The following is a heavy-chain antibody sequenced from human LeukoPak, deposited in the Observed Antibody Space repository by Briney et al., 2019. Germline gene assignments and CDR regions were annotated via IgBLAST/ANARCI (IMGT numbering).Heavy chain of an antibody. V-gene: IGHV1-46*01. CDR1: GYTFTSYY. Sequence: ASVKVSCKASGYTFTSYYMHWVRQAPGQGLEWMGIINPSGGSTSYAQKFQGRVTMTRDTSTSTVYMELSSLRSEDTAVYYCARGSVLMVYATHYGMDVWGQGTTVTVSS. D-gene: IGHD2-8*01. J-gene: IGHJ6*02. CDR2: INPSGGST. CDR3: ARGSVLMVYATHYGMDV.